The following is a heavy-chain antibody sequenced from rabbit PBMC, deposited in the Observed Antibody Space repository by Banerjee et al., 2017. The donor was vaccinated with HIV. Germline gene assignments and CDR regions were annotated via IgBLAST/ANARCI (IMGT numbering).Heavy chain of an antibody. CDR1: GFSFSDKYV. Sequence: QEQLEESGGDLVKPGRSLTLTCTASGFSFSDKYVMCWVRQAPGKGLEWIGCINTSSGNTVYASWAKGRFTISKTSSTTVTLQMTSLTAADTATYFCARDPPGSSDYDLWGPGTLVTVS. V-gene: IGHV1S45*01. CDR2: INTSSGNT. J-gene: IGHJ6*01. CDR3: ARDPPGSSDYDL. D-gene: IGHD8-1*01.